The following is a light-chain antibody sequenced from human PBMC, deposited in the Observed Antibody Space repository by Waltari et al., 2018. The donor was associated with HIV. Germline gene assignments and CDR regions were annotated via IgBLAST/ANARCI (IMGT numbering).Light chain of an antibody. CDR1: SSAVGGYHY. J-gene: IGLJ3*02. CDR3: SSYTSSRTLV. CDR2: EVN. V-gene: IGLV2-14*01. Sequence: SALTQPASVSGSPGQSITLSFTGTSSAVGGYHYVSWYQQHPDKAPKLVIFEVNKRPSGVSNRFSGSKSGNTASLTISGLQAEDEADYYCSSYTSSRTLVFGGGTKLTVL.